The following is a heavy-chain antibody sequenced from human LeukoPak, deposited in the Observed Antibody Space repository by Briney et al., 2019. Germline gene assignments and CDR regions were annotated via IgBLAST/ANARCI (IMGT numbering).Heavy chain of an antibody. CDR2: IYYRSQWYS. CDR3: AREMPPSRGYSY. Sequence: SQTLSLTCAISGDSVSSNRAAWNWMRQSPSRGLEWLGRIYYRSQWYSTYAVSLKSRITINPDTSKNQFSLQLNSVTPEDTAVYYCAREMPPSRGYSYWGQGTLVTVSS. CDR1: GDSVSSNRAA. V-gene: IGHV6-1*01. D-gene: IGHD5-18*01. J-gene: IGHJ4*02.